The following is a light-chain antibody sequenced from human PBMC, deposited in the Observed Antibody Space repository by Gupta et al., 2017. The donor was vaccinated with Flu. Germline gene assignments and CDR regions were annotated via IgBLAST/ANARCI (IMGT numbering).Light chain of an antibody. CDR1: QSVSSY. J-gene: IGKJ2*02. Sequence: IVLTQSPATLSLSPGERAALSCRASQSVSSYLAWYQQKPGQAPRLLIYAASNRATGVPGRLSGSGYGRDFSITSSSRVQEEFAGYYCQQPSNWLMCTFGQGTKLEIK. V-gene: IGKV3-11*02. CDR2: AAS. CDR3: QQPSNWLMCT.